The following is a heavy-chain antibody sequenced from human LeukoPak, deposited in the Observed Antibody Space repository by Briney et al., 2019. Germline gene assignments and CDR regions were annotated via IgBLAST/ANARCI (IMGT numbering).Heavy chain of an antibody. Sequence: SGPALVKPTQTLTLTCTFSGFSLSTRGICVNWIRQPPGKALEWLARIDWDDDKYYSTSLKTRLTISKDTSKNQVVLTMTNMDPVDTATYYCAGITMVPDYWGQGALVTVSS. CDR1: GFSLSTRGIC. J-gene: IGHJ4*02. CDR2: IDWDDDK. CDR3: AGITMVPDY. D-gene: IGHD3-10*01. V-gene: IGHV2-70*11.